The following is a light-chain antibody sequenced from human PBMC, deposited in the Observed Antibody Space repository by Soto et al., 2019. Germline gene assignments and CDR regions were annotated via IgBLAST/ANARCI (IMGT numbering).Light chain of an antibody. CDR1: QSVSSY. CDR2: DAS. J-gene: IGKJ1*01. CDR3: QQRARWPWT. V-gene: IGKV3-11*01. Sequence: EIVLTQSPATLSLSPGERATLSCRASQSVSSYLAWYQQKPGQAPRLLIYDASKRATAIPVRFSGSGSGTDFTLTISSLEPEDFAVYYCQQRARWPWTLGQGTKVDIK.